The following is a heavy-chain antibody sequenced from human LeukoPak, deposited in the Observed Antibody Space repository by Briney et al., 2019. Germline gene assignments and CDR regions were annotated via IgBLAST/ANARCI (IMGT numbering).Heavy chain of an antibody. J-gene: IGHJ4*02. Sequence: PSQTLFLTCTVSGGSISSGDYYWSWIRQPPGKGLEWIGYIYYSGSTYYNPSLKSRVTISVDTSKNQFFLKLRSVTAADTAVYYYARQWDGDYWGQGTLVTVSS. CDR2: IYYSGST. D-gene: IGHD1-26*01. V-gene: IGHV4-30-4*08. CDR1: GGSISSGDYY. CDR3: ARQWDGDY.